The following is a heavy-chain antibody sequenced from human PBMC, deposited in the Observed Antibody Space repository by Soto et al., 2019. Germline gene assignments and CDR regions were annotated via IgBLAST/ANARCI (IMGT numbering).Heavy chain of an antibody. J-gene: IGHJ2*01. CDR1: GYTFTGYY. D-gene: IGHD6-25*01. CDR3: ARDAGIAAPYWYFDL. V-gene: IGHV1-2*02. CDR2: INPNSGGT. Sequence: QVQLVQSGAEVKKPGASVKVSCKASGYTFTGYYMHWVRQAPGQGLEWMGWINPNSGGTNYAQKFQGGVTMTRDTSISTAYMELSRLRSDDTAVYYCARDAGIAAPYWYFDLWGRGTLVTVSS.